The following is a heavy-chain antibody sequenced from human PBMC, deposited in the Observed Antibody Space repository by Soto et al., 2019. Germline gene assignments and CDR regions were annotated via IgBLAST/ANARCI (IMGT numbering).Heavy chain of an antibody. CDR3: AISGVWEPRDC. Sequence: PSETLSLTCTVSGGSISRYYWSWIRQPPGKGLEWIGYMYNTGSTVYNPPFKSRVTISVDTSKNQFSLKLNSVTAADTAVYYCAISGVWEPRDCWGQGTLVTVSS. J-gene: IGHJ4*02. V-gene: IGHV4-59*01. CDR2: MYNTGST. D-gene: IGHD1-26*01. CDR1: GGSISRYY.